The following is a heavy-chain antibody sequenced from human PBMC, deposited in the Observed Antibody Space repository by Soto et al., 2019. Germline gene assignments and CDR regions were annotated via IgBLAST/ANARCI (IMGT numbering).Heavy chain of an antibody. CDR3: ARDPYLGCSYGTARPFHYGMDV. CDR1: GVTFSSYA. V-gene: IGHV1-69*01. J-gene: IGHJ6*02. Sequence: QVQLVQSGAEVKKPGSSVKVSCKASGVTFSSYAISWVRQAPGQGLEWMGGIIPIFGTANYAQKFQSRVTITADESTSAAYMELSSLRSEDTAVYYCARDPYLGCSYGTARPFHYGMDVWGQGTTVTVSS. D-gene: IGHD5-18*01. CDR2: IIPIFGTA.